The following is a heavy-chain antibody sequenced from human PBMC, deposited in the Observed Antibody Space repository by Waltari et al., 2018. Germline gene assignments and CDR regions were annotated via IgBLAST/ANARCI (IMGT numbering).Heavy chain of an antibody. V-gene: IGHV4-38-2*01. J-gene: IGHJ3*02. Sequence: QVQLKESGPGLVKPSETLSLTCGVSGYSISSGYYWGWIRQSPGKGLELIGSIFASGGTLYNPSLKSRVTISGDMSKNQFSLNLRSVTAADTAVYYCARGVSDSGGYYLALDIWGQGTVVTVSS. D-gene: IGHD3-22*01. CDR3: ARGVSDSGGYYLALDI. CDR1: GYSISSGYY. CDR2: IFASGGT.